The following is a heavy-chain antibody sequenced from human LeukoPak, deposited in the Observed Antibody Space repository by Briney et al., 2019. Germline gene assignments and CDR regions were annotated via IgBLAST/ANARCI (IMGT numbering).Heavy chain of an antibody. CDR1: GFTFSSNY. D-gene: IGHD2-15*01. CDR2: IYSGGST. V-gene: IGHV3-53*01. Sequence: PGGSLRLSCAASGFTFSSNYMSWVRQAPGKGLEGVSVIYSGGSTYYADSVKGRFTISRDNSKNTLYLQMNSLRAEDTAVYYCARVDVGGYCSGGSCYPGDGYYYYMDVWGKGTTVTVSS. CDR3: ARVDVGGYCSGGSCYPGDGYYYYMDV. J-gene: IGHJ6*03.